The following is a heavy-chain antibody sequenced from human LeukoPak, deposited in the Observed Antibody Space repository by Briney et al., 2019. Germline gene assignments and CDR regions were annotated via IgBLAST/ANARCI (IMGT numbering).Heavy chain of an antibody. CDR2: IWYDGSNK. CDR1: GFTFSSFA. Sequence: PGGSLRLSCAASGFTFSSFAMSWVRLAPGKGLEWVAVIWYDGSNKYYADSVKGRFTISRDNSKNTLYLQMNSLRAEDTAVYYCARGTPELSPLPDYGMDVWGQGTTVTVSS. J-gene: IGHJ6*02. V-gene: IGHV3-33*08. CDR3: ARGTPELSPLPDYGMDV. D-gene: IGHD3-16*02.